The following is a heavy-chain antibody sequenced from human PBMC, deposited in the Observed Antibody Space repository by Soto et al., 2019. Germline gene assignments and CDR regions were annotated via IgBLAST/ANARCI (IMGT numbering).Heavy chain of an antibody. CDR1: GGTFSSYA. Sequence: SVKVSCKASGGTFSSYAISWVRQAPGQGLEWMGGIIPIFGTANYAQKFQGRVTITADESTSTAYMELSSLRSEDTAVYYCARSPATIAARPCWFDPWGQGTLVTVSS. CDR2: IIPIFGTA. V-gene: IGHV1-69*13. CDR3: ARSPATIAARPCWFDP. J-gene: IGHJ5*02. D-gene: IGHD6-6*01.